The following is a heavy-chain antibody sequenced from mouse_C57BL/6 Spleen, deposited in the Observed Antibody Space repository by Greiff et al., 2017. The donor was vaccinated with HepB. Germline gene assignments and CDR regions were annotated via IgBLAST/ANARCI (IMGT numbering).Heavy chain of an antibody. D-gene: IGHD2-1*01. CDR1: GYTFTDYN. Sequence: EVQLQQSGPELVKPGASVKIPCKASGYTFTDYNMDWVKQSHGKSLEWIGDINPNNGGTIYNQKFKGKATLTVDKSSSTAYMELRSLTAADTAVYYCARRRVYYGNYGAMDYWGQGTSVTVSS. V-gene: IGHV1-18*01. CDR2: INPNNGGT. J-gene: IGHJ4*01. CDR3: ARRRVYYGNYGAMDY.